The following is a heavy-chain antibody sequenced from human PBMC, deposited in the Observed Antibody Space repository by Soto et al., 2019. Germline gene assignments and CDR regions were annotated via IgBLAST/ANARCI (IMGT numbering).Heavy chain of an antibody. CDR2: IKGDGSRT. Sequence: EVQLVESGGDLIQPGGSLRVSCAASGFTFSDYWMHWVRQAPGKGLVWVSRIKGDGSRTDFADSVKGRFTISRDNAENTVYLQMSSLRAEDAAVYYCARGGYHAYYMDHWGQGTLVTVSS. CDR1: GFTFSDYW. CDR3: ARGGYHAYYMDH. D-gene: IGHD3-10*01. V-gene: IGHV3-74*01. J-gene: IGHJ4*02.